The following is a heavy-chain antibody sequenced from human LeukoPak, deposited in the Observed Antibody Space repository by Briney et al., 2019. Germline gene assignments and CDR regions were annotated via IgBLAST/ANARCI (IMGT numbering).Heavy chain of an antibody. CDR1: GGSISSYY. CDR2: IYYSGST. D-gene: IGHD6-19*01. CDR3: ARHSLHRQWLDYYFDY. V-gene: IGHV4-59*08. Sequence: SETLSLTCTVSGGSISSYYWSWIQQPPGKGLEWIGYIYYSGSTNYNPSLKSRVTISVDTSKNQFSLKLSSVTAADTAVYYCARHSLHRQWLDYYFDYWGQGTLVTVSS. J-gene: IGHJ4*02.